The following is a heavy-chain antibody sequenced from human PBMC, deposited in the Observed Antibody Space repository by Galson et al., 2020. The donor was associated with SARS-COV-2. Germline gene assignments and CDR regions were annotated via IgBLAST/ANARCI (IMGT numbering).Heavy chain of an antibody. Sequence: GGSLRLSCAASGFTFSSYGMHWVRQAPGKGLEWVAVISYDGSNKYYADSVKGRFTISRDNSKNTLYLQMNSLRAEDTAVYYCAKDAGFLEWLSPNFDYWGQGTLVTVSS. CDR2: ISYDGSNK. D-gene: IGHD3-3*01. V-gene: IGHV3-30*18. J-gene: IGHJ4*02. CDR1: GFTFSSYG. CDR3: AKDAGFLEWLSPNFDY.